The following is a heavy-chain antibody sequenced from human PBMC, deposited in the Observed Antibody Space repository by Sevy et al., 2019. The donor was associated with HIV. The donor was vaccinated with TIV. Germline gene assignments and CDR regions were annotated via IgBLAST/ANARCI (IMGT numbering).Heavy chain of an antibody. D-gene: IGHD3-10*01. Sequence: GGSLRLSCTASGFTFGDYAMSWFRQAPGKGLEWVGFIRSKAYGGTTEYAASVKGRFTISRDDSKSIAYLQMNSLKTADTAVYYCTRDSGGSEVRGVTITAPYYYYYYGMDVWGQGTTVTVSS. V-gene: IGHV3-49*03. CDR1: GFTFGDYA. J-gene: IGHJ6*02. CDR2: IRSKAYGGTT. CDR3: TRDSGGSEVRGVTITAPYYYYYYGMDV.